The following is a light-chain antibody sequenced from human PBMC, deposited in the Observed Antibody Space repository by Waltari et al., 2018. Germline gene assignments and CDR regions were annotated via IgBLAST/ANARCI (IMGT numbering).Light chain of an antibody. J-gene: IGKJ4*01. V-gene: IGKV1-33*01. CDR3: QQYHDLTPLT. CDR2: DAS. CDR1: QGVNNY. Sequence: DIQMTQSPSSLSASVGDRVTITCQASQGVNNYLNWFQQKPGKAPKLLIYDASNLETGVPSRFSGSGSGAHFTLTISSLQPEDSATYYCQQYHDLTPLTFGGGTKVEI.